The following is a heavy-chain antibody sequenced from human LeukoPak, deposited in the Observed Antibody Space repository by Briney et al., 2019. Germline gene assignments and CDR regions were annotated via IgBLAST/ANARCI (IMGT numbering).Heavy chain of an antibody. CDR3: ANYVSGTMRDY. J-gene: IGHJ4*02. V-gene: IGHV4-34*01. CDR2: IDYRERT. CDR1: DGSFSGYY. D-gene: IGHD3-16*01. Sequence: SETLSLTCAVYDGSFSGYYWSWIRQPPGKGLEWIGSIDYRERTTYNPSLKSRVTISADTSRNQFSLKLSSVTATDTAVYYCANYVSGTMRDYWGQGTLVTVSS.